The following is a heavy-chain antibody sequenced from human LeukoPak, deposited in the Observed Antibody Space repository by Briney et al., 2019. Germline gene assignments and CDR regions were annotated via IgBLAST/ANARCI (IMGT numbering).Heavy chain of an antibody. CDR1: GFTVSSNY. CDR3: AKVKMGGNHYFDY. V-gene: IGHV3-53*01. D-gene: IGHD1-14*01. J-gene: IGHJ4*02. CDR2: IYSGGST. Sequence: GGSLRLSCAASGFTVSSNYMSWVRQAPGKGLEWVSVIYSGGSTYYADSVKDRFTISRDNSKNTLYLRMNSLRVEDTAVYYCAKVKMGGNHYFDYWGQGTLVTVSS.